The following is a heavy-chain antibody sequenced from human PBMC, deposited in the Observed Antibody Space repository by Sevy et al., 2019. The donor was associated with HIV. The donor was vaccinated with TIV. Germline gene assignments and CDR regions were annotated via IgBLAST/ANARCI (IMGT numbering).Heavy chain of an antibody. CDR3: TRLRGTISAYYYFGMDV. V-gene: IGHV3-49*03. CDR1: GFTFGDYA. CDR2: IRSKTYGGTT. Sequence: GGSLRLSCTASGFTFGDYAMSWIRQTPGRGLEWVGFIRSKTYGGTTEYAASVKDRFTISRYDSKSIAYLQMNSLKTEDTALYYCTRLRGTISAYYYFGMDVWGQGITVTVSS. J-gene: IGHJ6*02. D-gene: IGHD3-10*01.